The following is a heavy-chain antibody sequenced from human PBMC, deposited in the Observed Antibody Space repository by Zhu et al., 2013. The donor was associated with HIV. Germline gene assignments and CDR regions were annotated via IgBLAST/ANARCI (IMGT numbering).Heavy chain of an antibody. CDR1: GDSFGNNHG. V-gene: IGHV1-69*01. Sequence: QAQLVQSGAEVKMPGSSVRISCEASGDSFGNNHGVFWVRLAPGQGLEWIGGFVPMFDTAHYSQKFQGRVTITADESTSTAYMELSSLRSEDTAVYYCGRHHNSGYYSYFDYWGQGTLVTVSS. CDR3: GRHHNSGYYSYFDY. CDR2: FVPMFDTA. D-gene: IGHD3-22*01. J-gene: IGHJ4*02.